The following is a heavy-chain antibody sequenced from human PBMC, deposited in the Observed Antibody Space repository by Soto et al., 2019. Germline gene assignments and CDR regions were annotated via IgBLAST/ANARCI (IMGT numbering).Heavy chain of an antibody. CDR3: ARSYMVRGVANWFDP. Sequence: PSETLSLTCXVSGGSISSSNWWSWVRQPPGKGLEWIGEIYHSGSTNYNPSLKSRVTISVDKSKNQFSLKLSSVTAADTAVYYCARSYMVRGVANWFDPWGQGTLVTVSS. J-gene: IGHJ5*02. CDR2: IYHSGST. D-gene: IGHD3-10*01. V-gene: IGHV4-4*02. CDR1: GGSISSSNW.